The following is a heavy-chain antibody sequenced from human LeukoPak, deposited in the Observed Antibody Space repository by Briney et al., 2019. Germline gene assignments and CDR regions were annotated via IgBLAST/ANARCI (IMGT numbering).Heavy chain of an antibody. CDR2: INHSGST. CDR1: GGSFSGYY. Sequence: PSETLSLTCAVYGGSFSGYYWSWIRQPPGKGLEWIGEINHSGSTNYNPSLKSRVTISVDTSKNQFSLKLSSVTAADTAVYYCASHPLKSTSCRPFDYWGQGTLVTVSS. V-gene: IGHV4-34*01. J-gene: IGHJ4*02. CDR3: ASHPLKSTSCRPFDY. D-gene: IGHD2-2*01.